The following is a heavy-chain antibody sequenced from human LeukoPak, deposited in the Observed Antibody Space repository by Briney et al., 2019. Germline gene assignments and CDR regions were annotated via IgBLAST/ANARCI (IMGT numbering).Heavy chain of an antibody. CDR1: GGSISSYY. V-gene: IGHV4-59*01. J-gene: IGHJ4*02. CDR2: IYYSGST. Sequence: SETLSLTCTVSGGSISSYYWSWIRQPPGKGLEWIGSIYYSGSTNYNPSLKSRVTISVDTSKSQFSLKLSSMTAADTAVYYCARGLRYCTNGVCYGSFDYWGQGTLVTVSS. D-gene: IGHD2-8*01. CDR3: ARGLRYCTNGVCYGSFDY.